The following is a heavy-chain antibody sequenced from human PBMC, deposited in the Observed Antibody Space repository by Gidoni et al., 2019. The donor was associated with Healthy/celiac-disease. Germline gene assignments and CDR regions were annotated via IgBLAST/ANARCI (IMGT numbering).Heavy chain of an antibody. Sequence: EVQLVESGGGLVKPGGSLRLSCAASGFTFSNACMNWVRQAPGKGLEWVGRIKSKTDGGTTDYAAPVKGRFTISRDDSKNTLYLQMNSLKTEDTAVYYCTTLRVVSNYYYYYYMDVWGKGTTVTVSS. CDR1: GFTFSNAC. D-gene: IGHD3-3*01. CDR3: TTLRVVSNYYYYYYMDV. V-gene: IGHV3-15*07. CDR2: IKSKTDGGTT. J-gene: IGHJ6*03.